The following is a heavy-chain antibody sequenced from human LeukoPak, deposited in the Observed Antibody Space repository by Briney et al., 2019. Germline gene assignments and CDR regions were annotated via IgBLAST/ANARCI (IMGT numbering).Heavy chain of an antibody. J-gene: IGHJ6*03. D-gene: IGHD2-2*01. V-gene: IGHV3-30*18. CDR1: GFTFSSYG. CDR3: AKEGRYCSSTSYATRVEYYYYYYYMDV. CDR2: ISYDGSNK. Sequence: GGSLRLSCAASGFTFSSYGMHWVRQAPGKGLEWVAVISYDGSNKYYADSVKGRFTISRDNSKNTLYLQMNSLRAEDTAVYYCAKEGRYCSSTSYATRVEYYYYYYYMDVWGKGTTVTVSS.